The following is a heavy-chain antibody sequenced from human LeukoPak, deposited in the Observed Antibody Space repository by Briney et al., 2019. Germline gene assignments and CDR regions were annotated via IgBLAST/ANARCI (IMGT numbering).Heavy chain of an antibody. Sequence: SETLSLTCAVYGGSFSGYYWSWIRQPPGKGLEWIGEINHSGSTNYNPSLKSRVTISVDTSKNQFSLKLSSVTAADAAVYYCARGHPSSLLSYYDFWSGYSYYYYYMDVWGKGTTVTVSS. V-gene: IGHV4-34*01. J-gene: IGHJ6*03. CDR3: ARGHPSSLLSYYDFWSGYSYYYYYMDV. CDR2: INHSGST. D-gene: IGHD3-3*01. CDR1: GGSFSGYY.